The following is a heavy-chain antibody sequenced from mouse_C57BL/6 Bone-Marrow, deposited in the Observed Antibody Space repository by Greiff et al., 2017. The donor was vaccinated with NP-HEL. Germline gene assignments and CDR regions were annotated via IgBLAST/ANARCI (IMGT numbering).Heavy chain of an antibody. CDR2: ISSGSSTI. CDR1: GFTFSDYG. D-gene: IGHD2-12*01. J-gene: IGHJ4*01. CDR3: ARRYRGLYYYAMDY. V-gene: IGHV5-17*01. Sequence: EVHLVESGGGLVKPGGSLKLSCAASGFTFSDYGMHWVRQAPEKGLEWVAYISSGSSTIYYADKVKGRFTISRDNAKNTLFLQMTSLRSEDTTMYYCARRYRGLYYYAMDYWGQGTSVTVSS.